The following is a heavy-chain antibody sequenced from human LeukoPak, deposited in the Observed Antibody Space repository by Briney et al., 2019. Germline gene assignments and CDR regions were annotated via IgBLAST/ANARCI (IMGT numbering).Heavy chain of an antibody. Sequence: SETLSLTCTVAGGSLNTYFCSWIRQPAGKGLEWIGRIDASGSINYNPSLKSRVTMSVDRSKNQFSLKLSSVTAADTAVYYCARGPREGYYYGMDVWGQGTTVTVSS. J-gene: IGHJ6*02. CDR2: IDASGSI. CDR1: GGSLNTYF. CDR3: ARGPREGYYYGMDV. V-gene: IGHV4-4*07.